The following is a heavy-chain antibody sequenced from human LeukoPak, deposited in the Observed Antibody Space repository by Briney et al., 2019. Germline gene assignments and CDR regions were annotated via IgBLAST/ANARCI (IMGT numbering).Heavy chain of an antibody. CDR2: ISTYNGNT. CDR1: GYTFRNYG. J-gene: IGHJ5*02. V-gene: IGHV1-18*01. D-gene: IGHD6-19*01. Sequence: GASVKVSCKASGYTFRNYGINWLRQTPGRGLDWMGWISTYNGNTQSAQKFQGRVTMTTDTSTSTTYMELRSLRSDDTAVYYCAGDKSSGSYWFDPWGQGTLVTVSS. CDR3: AGDKSSGSYWFDP.